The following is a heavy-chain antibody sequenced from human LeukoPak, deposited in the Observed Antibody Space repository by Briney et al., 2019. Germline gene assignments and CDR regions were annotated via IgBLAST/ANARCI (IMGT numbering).Heavy chain of an antibody. D-gene: IGHD3-3*01. CDR2: ISAYNGNT. V-gene: IGHV1-18*01. J-gene: IGHJ6*03. Sequence: GASVKVSCKASGYTFTSYGISWVRQAPGQGLEWMGWISAYNGNTNYAQKLQGRVTMTTDTSTSTAYMELRSLRSDDTAVYYCGSGAYYVFWRGPELLGDYYMDVGGKGTTVTVSS. CDR1: GYTFTSYG. CDR3: GSGAYYVFWRGPELLGDYYMDV.